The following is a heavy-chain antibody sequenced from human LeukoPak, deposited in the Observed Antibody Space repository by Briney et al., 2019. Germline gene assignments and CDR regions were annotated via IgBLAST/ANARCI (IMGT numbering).Heavy chain of an antibody. J-gene: IGHJ4*02. D-gene: IGHD2-2*01. V-gene: IGHV3-23*01. CDR2: ISDSGGST. CDR1: EFTFSSYA. CDR3: AKDRRACSSSSCYYRFDY. Sequence: QPGGSLRLSCAASEFTFSSYAMSWVRQAPGKGLEWVSAISDSGGSTYYADSVKGRFTVSRDNSKNTMYLQMNSLRAEDTAVYYCAKDRRACSSSSCYYRFDYWGREPWSPSPQ.